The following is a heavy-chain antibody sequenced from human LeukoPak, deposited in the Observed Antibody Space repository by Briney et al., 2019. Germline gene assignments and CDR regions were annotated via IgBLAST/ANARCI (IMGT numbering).Heavy chain of an antibody. CDR3: ARVYLGAFDI. CDR1: GFTFSSYW. D-gene: IGHD2-2*01. CDR2: IKEDGSEK. Sequence: GGSLRLSCAVSGFTFSSYWMSWVRQAPGKGLEWVANIKEDGSEKYYVDPVKGRFTISRDNAKNSLYLQMNSLRAEDTAVYYCARVYLGAFDIWGQGTMVTVSS. V-gene: IGHV3-7*01. J-gene: IGHJ3*02.